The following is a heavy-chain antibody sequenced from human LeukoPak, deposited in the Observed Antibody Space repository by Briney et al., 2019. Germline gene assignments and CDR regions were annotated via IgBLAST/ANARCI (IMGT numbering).Heavy chain of an antibody. Sequence: SKPLSFTSIVSGGSFSSNSWGWIGQPPGKGLEGIGYIYYSGSTNYNPSLKSRVTISVDTSKNQFSLKLSSVTAADTAVYYCARTLSEYSSSSLGYWGQGTLVTVSS. CDR3: ARTLSEYSSSSLGY. J-gene: IGHJ4*02. V-gene: IGHV4-59*01. CDR1: GGSFSSNS. D-gene: IGHD6-6*01. CDR2: IYYSGST.